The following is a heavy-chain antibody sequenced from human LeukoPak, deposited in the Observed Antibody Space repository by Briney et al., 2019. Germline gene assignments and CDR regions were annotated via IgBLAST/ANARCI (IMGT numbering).Heavy chain of an antibody. V-gene: IGHV3-20*04. Sequence: GGSLRLFCAASGFIFDDYGVSWVRQAPGKWLEWVAGIKWDGGSRGYAVSGEGRFTISRDNAKNSLYLQMNSLRAEDTAVYYCARVKRVVTMVRGVRDYYYYMDVWGKGTTVTVSS. D-gene: IGHD3-10*01. J-gene: IGHJ6*03. CDR3: ARVKRVVTMVRGVRDYYYYMDV. CDR2: IKWDGGSR. CDR1: GFIFDDYG.